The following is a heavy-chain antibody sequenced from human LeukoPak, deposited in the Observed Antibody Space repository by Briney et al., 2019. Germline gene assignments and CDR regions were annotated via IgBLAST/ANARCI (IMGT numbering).Heavy chain of an antibody. CDR2: IYTSGST. Sequence: SETLSLTCTVSGGSISSYYWSWIRQPAGKGLEWIGRIYTSGSTNYNPSLKSRVTMSVDTSKNQFSLKLSSVTAADTAVYYCARDEGIAARPRWYFDLWGRGTLVTVSS. CDR1: GGSISSYY. J-gene: IGHJ2*01. CDR3: ARDEGIAARPRWYFDL. D-gene: IGHD6-6*01. V-gene: IGHV4-4*07.